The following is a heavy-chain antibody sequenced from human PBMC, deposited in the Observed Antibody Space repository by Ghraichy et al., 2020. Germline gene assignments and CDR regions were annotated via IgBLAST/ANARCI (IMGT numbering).Heavy chain of an antibody. D-gene: IGHD6-19*01. Sequence: SETLSLTCAVYGGSFSGYYWSWIRQPPGKGLEWIGEINHSGSTNYNPSLKSRVTISVDTSKNQFSLKLSSVTAADTAVYYCARRAVAGTAFWGHGTMVTVSS. CDR3: ARRAVAGTAF. V-gene: IGHV4-34*01. CDR2: INHSGST. J-gene: IGHJ3*01. CDR1: GGSFSGYY.